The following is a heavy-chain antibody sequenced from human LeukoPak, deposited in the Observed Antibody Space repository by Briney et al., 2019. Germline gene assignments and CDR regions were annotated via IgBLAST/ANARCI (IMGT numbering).Heavy chain of an antibody. D-gene: IGHD6-19*01. J-gene: IGHJ4*02. CDR1: GGSISSYY. CDR2: IYYRGNT. CDR3: ARASVAGTPYFDY. V-gene: IGHV4-59*01. Sequence: SETLSLTCTVSGGSISSYYWSWIRQPPGKGLEWIGYIYYRGNTNYNPSLKSRVTISVDTSKNQFSLELSSVTAADTAVYFCARASVAGTPYFDYWGQGTLVTVSS.